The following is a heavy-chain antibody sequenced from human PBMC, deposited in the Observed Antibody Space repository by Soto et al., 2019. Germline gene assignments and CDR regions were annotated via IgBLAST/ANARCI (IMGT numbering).Heavy chain of an antibody. Sequence: LETMSLTCTVSGENISNTRYYWGWIRKPPGKGLEWIGTIYSTGSTYYNPSPKSRVTISEDTSKRQFSLKLSSVTAADTAVYYCARLDDYNNCFDYWGQGTLVTVSS. CDR3: ARLDDYNNCFDY. CDR1: GENISNTRYY. V-gene: IGHV4-39*01. J-gene: IGHJ4*02. CDR2: IYSTGST. D-gene: IGHD4-4*01.